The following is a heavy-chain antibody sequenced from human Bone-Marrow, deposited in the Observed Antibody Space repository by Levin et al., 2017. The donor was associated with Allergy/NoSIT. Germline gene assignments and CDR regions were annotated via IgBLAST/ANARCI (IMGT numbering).Heavy chain of an antibody. CDR1: GFTFSGSA. J-gene: IGHJ5*02. V-gene: IGHV3-73*01. CDR2: IRSKANSYAT. Sequence: GGSLRLSCAASGFTFSGSAMHWVRQASGKGLEWVGRIRSKANSYATAYAASVKGRFTISRDDSKNTAYLQMNSLKTEDTAVYYCTRRVGGYSYGYGDWFDPWGQGTLVTVSS. CDR3: TRRVGGYSYGYGDWFDP. D-gene: IGHD5-18*01.